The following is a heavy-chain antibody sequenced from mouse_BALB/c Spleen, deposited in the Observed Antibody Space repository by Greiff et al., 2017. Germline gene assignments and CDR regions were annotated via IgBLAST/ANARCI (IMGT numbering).Heavy chain of an antibody. J-gene: IGHJ2*01. V-gene: IGHV5-9-3*01. CDR2: ISSGGSYT. Sequence: EVNLVESGGGLVKPGGSLKLSCAASGFTFSSYAMSWVRQTPEKRLEWVATISSGGSYTYYPDSVKGRFTISRDNAKNTLYLQMSSLRSEDTAMYYCARLLLRENYFDYWGQGTTLTVSS. D-gene: IGHD1-1*01. CDR1: GFTFSSYA. CDR3: ARLLLRENYFDY.